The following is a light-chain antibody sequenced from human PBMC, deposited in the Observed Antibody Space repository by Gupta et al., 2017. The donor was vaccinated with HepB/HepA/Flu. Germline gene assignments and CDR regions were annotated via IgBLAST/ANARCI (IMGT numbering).Light chain of an antibody. CDR2: DAS. Sequence: DMQLTQCASFLSASVGDRVTITCRASQGISSYLAWYQQKPGKAPKLLIYDASTFQSGVPSRFSGSGSGTEFTLTISSLQPEDFATYYCQQLNSYPLTFGGGTKVAIK. J-gene: IGKJ4*01. V-gene: IGKV1-9*01. CDR1: QGISSY. CDR3: QQLNSYPLT.